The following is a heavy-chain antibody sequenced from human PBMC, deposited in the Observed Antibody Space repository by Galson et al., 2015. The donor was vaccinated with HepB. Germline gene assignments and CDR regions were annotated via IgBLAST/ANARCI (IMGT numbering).Heavy chain of an antibody. V-gene: IGHV3-30*04. CDR3: ARGKGYCSSTSCYGFDY. CDR2: ISYDGSNK. CDR1: GFTFSSYA. D-gene: IGHD2-2*01. J-gene: IGHJ4*02. Sequence: SLRLSCAASGFTFSSYAMHWVRQAPGKGLEWVAVISYDGSNKYYADSVKGRFTISRDNSKNTLYLQMNSLRAEDTAVYYCARGKGYCSSTSCYGFDYWGQGTLVTVSP.